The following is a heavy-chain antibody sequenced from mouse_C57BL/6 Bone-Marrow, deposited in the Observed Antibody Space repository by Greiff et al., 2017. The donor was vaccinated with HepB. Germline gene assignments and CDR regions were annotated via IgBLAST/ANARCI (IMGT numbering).Heavy chain of an antibody. CDR1: GFTFSDYG. CDR2: ISNLAYSI. D-gene: IGHD2-10*02. Sequence: EVKLVESGGGLVQPGGSLKLSCAASGFTFSDYGMAWVRQAPRKGPEWVAFISNLAYSIYYADTVTGRFTIARENAKNTLYLEMSSLRSEDTAMYYCARQRYGNWAMDYWGQGTSVTVSS. J-gene: IGHJ4*01. CDR3: ARQRYGNWAMDY. V-gene: IGHV5-15*01.